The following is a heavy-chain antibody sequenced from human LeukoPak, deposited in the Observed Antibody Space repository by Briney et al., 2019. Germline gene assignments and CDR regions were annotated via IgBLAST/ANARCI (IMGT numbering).Heavy chain of an antibody. CDR3: ARRASGGYGHYFDY. CDR2: IYYSGST. Sequence: SETLSLTCTVSGGSISSYYWSWIRQAPGKGLEWIGNIYYSGSTNYNPSLKSRVTVSVDTSKNQFSLKLSSVTAADTAVYYCARRASGGYGHYFDYWGQGTLVTVSS. CDR1: GGSISSYY. J-gene: IGHJ4*02. V-gene: IGHV4-59*08. D-gene: IGHD5-12*01.